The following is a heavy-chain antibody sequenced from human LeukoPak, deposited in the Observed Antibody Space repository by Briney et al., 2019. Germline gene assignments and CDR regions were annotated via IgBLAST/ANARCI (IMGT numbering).Heavy chain of an antibody. V-gene: IGHV3-74*01. CDR2: INSDGSNT. CDR1: GFTFSSYW. D-gene: IGHD4-23*01. CDR3: ARQNYGSNDY. J-gene: IGHJ4*02. Sequence: PGGSLRLSCAASGFTFSSYWMHWARQAPGKGLVWVSRINSDGSNTNYADSVKGRFTISRDNARNTLYLQMNSLRAEDTAVYYCARQNYGSNDYWGQGTLVTVSS.